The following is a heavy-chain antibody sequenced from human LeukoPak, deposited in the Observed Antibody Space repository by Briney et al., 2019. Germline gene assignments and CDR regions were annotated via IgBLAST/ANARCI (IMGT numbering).Heavy chain of an antibody. Sequence: GASVKVSCKASGYIFIGYYIHWVRQAPGQGLEWMGWINPNSGGTNYAQKFQGRVTMTRDTSISTAYMELSRLRSDDTAVFYCARDIVPTLGVRRGLVFWGQGTLVTVSS. CDR1: GYIFIGYY. D-gene: IGHD5-12*01. J-gene: IGHJ4*02. CDR3: ARDIVPTLGVRRGLVF. V-gene: IGHV1-2*02. CDR2: INPNSGGT.